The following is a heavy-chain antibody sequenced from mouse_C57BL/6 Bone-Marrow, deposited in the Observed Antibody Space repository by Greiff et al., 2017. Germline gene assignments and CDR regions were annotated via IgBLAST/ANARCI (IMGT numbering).Heavy chain of an antibody. D-gene: IGHD2-12*01. Sequence: EVQLQQSGAELVRPGASVKLSCTASGFNIKDDYMHWVKQRPERGLEWIGWIDPENGDTEYASKFQGKATITAATSSNTAYLQLSSLTSEDTAGYYSTRYDGGAWFAYWGQGTLVTVSA. V-gene: IGHV14-4*01. J-gene: IGHJ3*01. CDR3: TRYDGGAWFAY. CDR1: GFNIKDDY. CDR2: IDPENGDT.